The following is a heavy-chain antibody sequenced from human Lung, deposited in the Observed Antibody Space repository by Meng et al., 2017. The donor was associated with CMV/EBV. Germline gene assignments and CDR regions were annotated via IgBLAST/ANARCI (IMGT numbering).Heavy chain of an antibody. V-gene: IGHV1-2*02. D-gene: IGHD7-27*01. CDR2: VNSNNDAT. Sequence: QVQLVQSGAEMKKPGASVKVSCTTSGFTFSDYYIHWVRQAPGQGLEWMGWVNSNNDATNYARKFQGRVSMTRDTSISTAHMELSRLMSDDTAVYYCVRANLGSADYWGQGTLVTVSS. CDR1: GFTFSDYY. J-gene: IGHJ4*02. CDR3: VRANLGSADY.